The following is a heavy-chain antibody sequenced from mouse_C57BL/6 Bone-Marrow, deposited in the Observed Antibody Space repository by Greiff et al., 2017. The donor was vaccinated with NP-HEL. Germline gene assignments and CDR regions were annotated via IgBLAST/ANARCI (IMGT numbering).Heavy chain of an antibody. D-gene: IGHD2-4*01. Sequence: VQLKESGAELVRPGASVTLSCTASGFHINDYYMHWVKQRPEQGLEWIGRLDPEDGDTAYAPKFPGKATMTADTSSNTAYLQLSSLTSEDTAVYYCTYDYDPAWFAYWGQGTLVTVSA. CDR2: LDPEDGDT. CDR3: TYDYDPAWFAY. J-gene: IGHJ3*01. CDR1: GFHINDYY. V-gene: IGHV14-1*01.